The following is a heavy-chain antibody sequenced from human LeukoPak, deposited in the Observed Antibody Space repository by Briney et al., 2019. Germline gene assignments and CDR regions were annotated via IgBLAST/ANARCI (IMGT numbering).Heavy chain of an antibody. CDR2: IYTGGNT. D-gene: IGHD3-22*01. V-gene: IGHV3-53*01. CDR1: GFTVDSNY. CDR3: ARGDDSGYYDYFDY. Sequence: QPGGSLRLSGAASGFTVDSNYLSWVRQAPGKGLEWVSTIYTGGNTYYAASVRGRFTISRDFSKNTVFLHMNSLRAEDTAMYYCARGDDSGYYDYFDYWGQGALVTVSS. J-gene: IGHJ4*02.